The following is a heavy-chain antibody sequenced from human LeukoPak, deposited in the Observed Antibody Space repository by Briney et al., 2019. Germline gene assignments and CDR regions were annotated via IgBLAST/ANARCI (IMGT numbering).Heavy chain of an antibody. Sequence: PSETLSFTCTVSGGSISSSSYYWGWIRQPPGKGLEWIGSIYYSGSTYYNPSLKSRVTISVDTSKNQFSLKLSSVTAADTAVYYCARFVAVAGTSYFDYWGQGTLVTVSS. CDR2: IYYSGST. J-gene: IGHJ4*02. CDR1: GGSISSSSYY. V-gene: IGHV4-39*01. CDR3: ARFVAVAGTSYFDY. D-gene: IGHD6-19*01.